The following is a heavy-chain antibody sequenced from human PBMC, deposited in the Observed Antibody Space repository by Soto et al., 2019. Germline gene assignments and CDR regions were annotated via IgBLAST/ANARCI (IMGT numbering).Heavy chain of an antibody. CDR1: AFTLSCYS. V-gene: IGHV3-21*01. J-gene: IGHJ6*02. D-gene: IGHD2-21*01. CDR3: ARDYFVYFCGWGRLSHYYGLDV. CDR2: ISSSSSYV. Sequence: GSLRLSCAASAFTLSCYSMNWVRQASGKGLGWVSSISSSSSYVYYEDAVNGRFTISKDTAKNSLYLQMNRLGAEDTALYYCARDYFVYFCGWGRLSHYYGLDVWGQGTTVTASS.